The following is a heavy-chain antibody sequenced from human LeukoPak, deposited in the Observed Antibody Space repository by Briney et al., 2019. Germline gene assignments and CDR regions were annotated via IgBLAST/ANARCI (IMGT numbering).Heavy chain of an antibody. J-gene: IGHJ4*02. V-gene: IGHV1-69*01. CDR3: ATNRYSGSLDY. CDR2: IIPIFGTA. Sequence: ASVKVSCKASGGTFSSYAISWVRQAPGQGLKWMGGIIPIFGTANYAQKFQGRVTITADESTSTAYMELSSLRSEDTAVYYCATNRYSGSLDYWGQGTLVTVSS. CDR1: GGTFSSYA. D-gene: IGHD1-26*01.